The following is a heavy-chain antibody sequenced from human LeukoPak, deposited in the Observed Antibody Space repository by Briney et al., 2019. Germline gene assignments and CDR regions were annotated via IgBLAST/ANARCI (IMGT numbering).Heavy chain of an antibody. J-gene: IGHJ4*02. CDR2: IYYSGST. CDR1: GGSISSYY. Sequence: PSETLSLTCTVSGGSISSYYWSWIRQPPGEGLEWVGYIYYSGSTNYNPSLKSRVTISVDTSKNQFSLKLSSVTAADTAVYYCAREVTGGFDYWGQGTLVTVSS. D-gene: IGHD7-27*01. CDR3: AREVTGGFDY. V-gene: IGHV4-59*01.